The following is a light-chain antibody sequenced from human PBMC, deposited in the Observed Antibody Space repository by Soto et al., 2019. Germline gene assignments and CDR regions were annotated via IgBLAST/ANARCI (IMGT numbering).Light chain of an antibody. CDR1: LSVSSSY. CDR3: QHYGSSPQT. Sequence: EIVLTQSPGTLSLSPGERATLSCRASLSVSSSYLAWYQQKPGQAPRLLIYDASSRATGIPDRFSGSGSGTDFTLTISRLEPEYFAVYYCQHYGSSPQTFGQGPKVDIK. V-gene: IGKV3-20*01. J-gene: IGKJ1*01. CDR2: DAS.